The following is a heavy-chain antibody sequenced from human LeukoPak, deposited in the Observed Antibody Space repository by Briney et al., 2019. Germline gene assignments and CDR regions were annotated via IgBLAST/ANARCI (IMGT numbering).Heavy chain of an antibody. J-gene: IGHJ4*02. D-gene: IGHD3-22*01. CDR3: ARMSRFYYYDSSRYFDY. V-gene: IGHV5-51*01. Sequence: GESLKISCKGSGYSFTSYWIGWVRQMPGKGLEWMGIIYPGDSDTRYSPSFQGQVTISADKSINTAYLQWSSLKASDTAMYYCARMSRFYYYDSSRYFDYWGQGTLVTVSS. CDR1: GYSFTSYW. CDR2: IYPGDSDT.